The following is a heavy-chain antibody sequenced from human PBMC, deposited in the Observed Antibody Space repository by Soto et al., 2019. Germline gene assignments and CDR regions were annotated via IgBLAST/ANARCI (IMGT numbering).Heavy chain of an antibody. CDR3: AREYYYDSPYVLAF. D-gene: IGHD3-22*01. V-gene: IGHV1-46*01. Sequence: MHSRLQSPGQALQWTGIINPSGGSTSYAQKFYGRVTMNRDTSPSTVYMELSSLRSEDKAVYYCAREYYYDSPYVLAFWARGTTVPGSS. CDR2: INPSGGST. J-gene: IGHJ6*02.